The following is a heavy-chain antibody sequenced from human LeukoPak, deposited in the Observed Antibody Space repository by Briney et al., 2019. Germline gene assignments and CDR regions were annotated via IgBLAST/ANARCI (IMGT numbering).Heavy chain of an antibody. V-gene: IGHV3-53*01. D-gene: IGHD3-22*01. CDR1: GFTVISNY. CDR3: ASNLGIDSSVSY. J-gene: IGHJ4*02. CDR2: IYSGGST. Sequence: PGGSLRLSCAASGFTVISNYMSWVRQAPGKGLEWVSVIYSGGSTYYADSVKGRFTISRDNSKNTLYLQMNSLRAEDTAVYYCASNLGIDSSVSYWGQGTLVTVSS.